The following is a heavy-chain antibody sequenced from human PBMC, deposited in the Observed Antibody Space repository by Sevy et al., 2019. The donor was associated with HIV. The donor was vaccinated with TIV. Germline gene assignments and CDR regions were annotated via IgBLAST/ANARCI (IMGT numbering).Heavy chain of an antibody. CDR2: INGRGGST. V-gene: IGHV3-23*01. D-gene: IGHD6-13*01. Sequence: GGYLRLSCVVSGYSFSSYAISWVRQAPGKGLEGVSTINGRGGSTYYADSVKGRFTISRDNPKNTLFLQMINLRVDDMAIYYCARPCPRIAAAASAFYDNWGQGTLVTVSS. CDR3: ARPCPRIAAAASAFYDN. J-gene: IGHJ4*02. CDR1: GYSFSSYA.